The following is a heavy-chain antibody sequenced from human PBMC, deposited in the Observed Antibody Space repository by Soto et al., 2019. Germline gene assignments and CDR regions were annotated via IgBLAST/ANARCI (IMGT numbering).Heavy chain of an antibody. J-gene: IGHJ6*02. CDR1: GGTFSSYA. Sequence: SVKVSCKASGGTFSSYAISWVRQAPGQGLEWMGGIIPIFGTANYAQKFQGRVTITADKSTSTAYMELSSLRSEDTAVYYCATGWKQLVPRRNKYYCYYYGMDVWGQGTTVTVSS. D-gene: IGHD6-13*01. V-gene: IGHV1-69*06. CDR3: ATGWKQLVPRRNKYYCYYYGMDV. CDR2: IIPIFGTA.